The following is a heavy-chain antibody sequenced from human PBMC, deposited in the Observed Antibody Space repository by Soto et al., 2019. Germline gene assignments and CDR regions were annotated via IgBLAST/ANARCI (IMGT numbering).Heavy chain of an antibody. D-gene: IGHD3-10*01. CDR3: AHRQIDAELLWYGHRPFLFVP. J-gene: IGHJ5*02. CDR1: GFSLSTSGVG. CDR2: IYWDDDK. V-gene: IGHV2-5*02. Sequence: QITLKESGPTLVKPTQTLTLTCTFSGFSLSTSGVGVGWIRQPPGKALEWLAIIYWDDDKRYSPSLKSRLTITKDTSKNQVVLTMTNMDPLDTATYYCAHRQIDAELLWYGHRPFLFVPWGQGTLVTGSS.